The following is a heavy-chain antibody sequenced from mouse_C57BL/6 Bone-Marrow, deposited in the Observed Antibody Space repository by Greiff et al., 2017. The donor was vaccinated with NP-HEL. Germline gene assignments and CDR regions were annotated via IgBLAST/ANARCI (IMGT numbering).Heavy chain of an antibody. CDR2: IYPRDGST. Sequence: VQGVESGPELVKPGASVKLSCKASGYTFTSYDINWVKQRPGQGLEWIGWIYPRDGSTKYNEKFKGKATLTVDTSSSTAYMELHSLTSEDSAVYFCARNDFFDYWGQGTTLTVSS. J-gene: IGHJ2*01. CDR3: ARNDFFDY. V-gene: IGHV1-85*01. CDR1: GYTFTSYD.